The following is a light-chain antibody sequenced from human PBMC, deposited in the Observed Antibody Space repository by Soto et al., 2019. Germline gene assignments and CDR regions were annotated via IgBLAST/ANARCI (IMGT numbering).Light chain of an antibody. CDR1: QSISSW. CDR2: KAS. V-gene: IGKV1-5*03. Sequence: DIQMTQSPSTLSASVGDRVTITCRASQSISSWLAWYQQKPGKAPKLVIYKASSLESGVPSRFSSSGSGTEFTLTISSLQPDDFATYYCQQYDSYPWTFGQGTKVEIK. J-gene: IGKJ1*01. CDR3: QQYDSYPWT.